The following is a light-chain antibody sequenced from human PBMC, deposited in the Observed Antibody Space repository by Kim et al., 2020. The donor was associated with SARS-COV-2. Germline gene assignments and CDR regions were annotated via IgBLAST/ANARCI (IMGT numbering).Light chain of an antibody. CDR2: AAS. V-gene: IGKV1-6*01. CDR1: QAIRND. CDR3: LQDYTYPRT. Sequence: ASVGDRVTITDRARQAIRNDLTWYQQKPGRPPQLLLYAASSLVSGVPSRFSGSGSDTLFTLTIASLQPEDFATYYCLQDYTYPRTFGQGTKVDIK. J-gene: IGKJ1*01.